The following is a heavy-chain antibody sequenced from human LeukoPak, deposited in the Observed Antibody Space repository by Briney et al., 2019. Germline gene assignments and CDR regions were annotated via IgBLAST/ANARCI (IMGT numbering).Heavy chain of an antibody. J-gene: IGHJ4*02. D-gene: IGHD6-19*01. CDR3: ARDWGAVAGDFDY. CDR2: ISSRSSYI. V-gene: IGHV3-21*06. Sequence: GGSLRLSCAASGFTFSSYSMNWVRQAPGKGLEWVSSISSRSSYIYYADSVKGRFTISRDNAKNSLYLQMNSLRAEDTAVYYCARDWGAVAGDFDYWGQGTLVTVSS. CDR1: GFTFSSYS.